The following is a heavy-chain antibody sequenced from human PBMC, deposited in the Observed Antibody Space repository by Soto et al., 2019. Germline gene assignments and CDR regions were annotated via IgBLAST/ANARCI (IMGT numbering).Heavy chain of an antibody. D-gene: IGHD2-15*01. CDR2: INPDNGNT. CDR3: ARGIATGQLDP. V-gene: IGHV1-3*01. Sequence: ASVKVSCKASGYTFTRYTMNWVRQAPGQRLEWMGWINPDNGNTKSSQKFQDRVIITRDTSASTAYMDLSSLRSEDAAVYYCARGIATGQLDPWGQGTLVTVSS. CDR1: GYTFTRYT. J-gene: IGHJ5*02.